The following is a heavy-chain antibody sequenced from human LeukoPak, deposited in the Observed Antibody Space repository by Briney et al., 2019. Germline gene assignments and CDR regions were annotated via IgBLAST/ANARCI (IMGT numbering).Heavy chain of an antibody. V-gene: IGHV4-4*07. CDR2: IYTSGST. D-gene: IGHD4-11*01. J-gene: IGHJ4*02. CDR1: GGSISSYY. Sequence: SETLSLTCTVSGGSISSYYWSWIRQPPGKGLEWIGRIYTSGSTNYNPSLKSRVTMSVDTSKNQFSLKLSSVTAADTAVYYCAGTTDYSSFLAFWGQGALVTVSS. CDR3: AGTTDYSSFLAF.